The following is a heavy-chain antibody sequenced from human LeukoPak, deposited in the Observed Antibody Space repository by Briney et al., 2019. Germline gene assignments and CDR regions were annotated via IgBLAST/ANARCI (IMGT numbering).Heavy chain of an antibody. V-gene: IGHV3-30*02. D-gene: IGHD3-16*01. CDR2: IRYDGSNK. CDR1: GFTFSSYA. CDR3: ARQTGGAFDI. Sequence: GGSLRLSCAASGFTFSSYAMYWVRQAPGKGLEWVAFIRYDGSNKYYADSVKGRFTISRDNSKNTLYLEMNSLTTEDTAIYYCARQTGGAFDIWGQGTMVTVSS. J-gene: IGHJ3*02.